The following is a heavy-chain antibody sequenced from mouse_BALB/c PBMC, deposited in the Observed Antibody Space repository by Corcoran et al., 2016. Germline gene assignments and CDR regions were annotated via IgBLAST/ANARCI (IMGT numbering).Heavy chain of an antibody. J-gene: IGHJ4*01. CDR1: GDSVSSNSAA. D-gene: IGHD2-13*01. V-gene: IGHV3S1*01. Sequence: VQLQQSGPGLVKPSQALSLTCAISGDSVSSNSAAWNWIRQSPSRGLEWRGRTYYRSKWYNDYAVSVKSRIHINPDTSKNQFSLQLNSVTPEDTALYYCARDRACDSSGDYHQASWWFDPWGQGTLVTVSS. CDR3: ARDRACDSSGDYHQASWWFDP. CDR2: TYYRSKWYN.